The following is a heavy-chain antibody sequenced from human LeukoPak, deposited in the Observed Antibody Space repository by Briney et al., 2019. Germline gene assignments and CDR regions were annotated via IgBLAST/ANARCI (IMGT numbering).Heavy chain of an antibody. J-gene: IGHJ3*02. D-gene: IGHD3-22*01. Sequence: PSETLSLTCAVYGGSFSGYYWSWIRQPPGKGLGWIGEINHSGSTNYNPSLKSRVTISVDTSKNQFSLKLSSVTAADTAVYYCARARNYYDSSGPTSDAFDIWGQGTMVTVSS. V-gene: IGHV4-34*01. CDR3: ARARNYYDSSGPTSDAFDI. CDR2: INHSGST. CDR1: GGSFSGYY.